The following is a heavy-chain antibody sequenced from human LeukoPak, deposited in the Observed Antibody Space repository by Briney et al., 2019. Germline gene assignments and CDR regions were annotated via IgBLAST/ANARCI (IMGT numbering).Heavy chain of an antibody. D-gene: IGHD6-13*01. CDR2: IKQDGSEK. J-gene: IGHJ4*02. V-gene: IGHV3-7*04. CDR1: GFTFSSYW. Sequence: GRSLRLSCAASGFTFSSYWMSWVRQAPGKGLEWVANIKQDGSEKYYVDSVKGRFTISRDNAKNSLYLQMNSLRAEDTAVYYCAREPTGIAAAYFDYWGQGTLVTVSS. CDR3: AREPTGIAAAYFDY.